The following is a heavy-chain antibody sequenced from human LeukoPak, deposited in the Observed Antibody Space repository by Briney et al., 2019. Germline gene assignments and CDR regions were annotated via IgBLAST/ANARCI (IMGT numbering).Heavy chain of an antibody. D-gene: IGHD6-19*01. CDR2: IYYSGST. V-gene: IGHV4-39*01. J-gene: IGHJ4*02. Sequence: SETLSLTCTVSGGSISSTSYYWGWIRQPPGKGLEWIGNIYYSGSTYYSPSLNSRLTMSVDTSRNHFSLKLSSVTAADTAVYYCARHSYSSGWHAHFDHWGQGTVVAASS. CDR1: GGSISSTSYY. CDR3: ARHSYSSGWHAHFDH.